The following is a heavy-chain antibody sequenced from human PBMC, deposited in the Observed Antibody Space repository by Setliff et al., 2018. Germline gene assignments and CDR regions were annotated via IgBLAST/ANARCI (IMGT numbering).Heavy chain of an antibody. CDR2: IYYSGST. D-gene: IGHD2-15*01. CDR3: ATTTLGRYCSGGNCYFGY. CDR1: GGSISSGNYY. Sequence: SETLSLTCRVSGGSISSGNYYWGLIRQPPGKGLEWVATIYYSGSTYSNPSLKSRLIISVDAPDNQFSVKLSSVTAADTAVYYCATTTLGRYCSGGNCYFGYWGQGTLVTVSS. J-gene: IGHJ4*02. V-gene: IGHV4-39*01.